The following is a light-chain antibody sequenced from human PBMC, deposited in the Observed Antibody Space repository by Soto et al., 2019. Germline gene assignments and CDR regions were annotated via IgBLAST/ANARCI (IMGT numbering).Light chain of an antibody. Sequence: QCALTQPASVSGSPGQSITISCTGTSFNVGGYNYVSWYQQHPGKAPKLMIYEVSNRPSGVSNRFSGSKSGNTAFLTISGLQAEDEADYYCSSYTSSSIDYVFGTGTKVTAL. J-gene: IGLJ1*01. CDR2: EVS. CDR3: SSYTSSSIDYV. CDR1: SFNVGGYNY. V-gene: IGLV2-14*01.